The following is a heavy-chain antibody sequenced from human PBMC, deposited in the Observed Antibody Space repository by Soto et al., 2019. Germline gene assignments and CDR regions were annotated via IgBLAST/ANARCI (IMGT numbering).Heavy chain of an antibody. J-gene: IGHJ4*02. CDR1: GGSISRGGYY. CDR3: ARSFGVAAAGPFDL. CDR2: IYYSGST. D-gene: IGHD6-13*01. Sequence: QVQLQETGPGLVKPSQTLSLTCTVSGGSISRGGYYWSWIRQHPGKRLEWIGYIYYSGSTYYNPSLKSRVTISVDTSKNQLSLKLRSVTAADRSVYYWARSFGVAAAGPFDLWCQGALVTVSS. V-gene: IGHV4-31*03.